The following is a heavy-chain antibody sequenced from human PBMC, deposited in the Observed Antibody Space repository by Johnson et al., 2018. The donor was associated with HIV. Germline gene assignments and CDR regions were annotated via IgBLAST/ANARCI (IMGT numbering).Heavy chain of an antibody. Sequence: VQLVESGGGVIQRGGSLRLSCAASGFTVSTNYMSWVRQAPGKGLEWVSVIYSGGSSYYADSVKGRFTSTRDNARNSLYLQMNSLRAEDTAVYYCAGGRGAFDIWGQGTTVIVSS. D-gene: IGHD3-16*01. J-gene: IGHJ3*02. CDR2: IYSGGSS. V-gene: IGHV3-53*03. CDR3: AGGRGAFDI. CDR1: GFTVSTNY.